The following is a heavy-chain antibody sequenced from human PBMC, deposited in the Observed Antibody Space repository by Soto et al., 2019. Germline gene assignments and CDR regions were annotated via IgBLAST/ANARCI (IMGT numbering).Heavy chain of an antibody. J-gene: IGHJ6*02. D-gene: IGHD3-10*01. CDR2: ISAYNGNT. CDR1: GYTFTSYG. Sequence: GASVKVSCKASGYTFTSYGISWVRQAPGQGLEWMGWISAYNGNTNYAQKLQGRVTMTTDTSTSTAYMELRSLRSDDTAVYYCARVKEIYGSGSYYHYYYYYGMDVWGQGTTVTVS. CDR3: ARVKEIYGSGSYYHYYYYYGMDV. V-gene: IGHV1-18*01.